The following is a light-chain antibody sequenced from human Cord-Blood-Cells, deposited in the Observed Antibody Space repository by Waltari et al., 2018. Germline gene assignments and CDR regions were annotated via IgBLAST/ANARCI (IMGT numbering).Light chain of an antibody. J-gene: IGLJ3*02. CDR2: DVS. CDR1: SRDVGGYNY. V-gene: IGLV2-11*01. Sequence: QSALTQPRSVSGSPGQSVTISCTGTSRDVGGYNYVSWYQQHPVKAPKPLIYDVSKRPSGVPDRFSGSKSGNTASLTISGLQAEDEADYYCCSYAGSYTWVFGGGTKLTVL. CDR3: CSYAGSYTWV.